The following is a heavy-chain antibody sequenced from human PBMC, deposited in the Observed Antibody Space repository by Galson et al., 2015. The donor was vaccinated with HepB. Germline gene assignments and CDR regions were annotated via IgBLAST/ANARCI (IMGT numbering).Heavy chain of an antibody. Sequence: SLRLSCAASGFTFSSYWMSWVRQAPGKGLEWVANGKGLECVANIKQDGSEKYYVDSVKGRFTISRDNAKNSLYLQMNSLRAEDTAVYYCAREGYSGSYYFRSGVDYWGQGTLGTVSS. V-gene: IGHV3-7*01. CDR1: GFTFSSYW. J-gene: IGHJ4*02. D-gene: IGHD1-26*01. CDR3: AREGYSGSYYFRSGVDY. CDR2: IKQDGSEK.